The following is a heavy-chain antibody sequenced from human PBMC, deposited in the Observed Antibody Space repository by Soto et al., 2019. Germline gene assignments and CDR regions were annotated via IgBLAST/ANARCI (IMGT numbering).Heavy chain of an antibody. CDR1: GGSIKNYY. CDR3: ARDYYYDSNNWFDT. CDR2: VYTTGSA. V-gene: IGHV4-4*07. J-gene: IGHJ5*02. Sequence: PSETLSLTCHVSGGSIKNYYWSWIRQPAGKGLEWIGRVYTTGSANYNPSLKSRVTMSVDTSQNQVSLTLSSVTAADTAMYYCARDYYYDSNNWFDTWGQGTMVTVYS. D-gene: IGHD3-22*01.